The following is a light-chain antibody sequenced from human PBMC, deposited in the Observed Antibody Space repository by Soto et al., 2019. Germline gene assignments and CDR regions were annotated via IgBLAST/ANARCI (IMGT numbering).Light chain of an antibody. Sequence: EIVLTQSPAILSVSPGESATLSCLASQSISRSLAWYQQKPGQTPRLLIYGASSRATGIPARFSGSGSGTDFTLTISSLEPEDFAVYYCQQRSNWPLTFGGGTKVDIK. CDR2: GAS. CDR3: QQRSNWPLT. J-gene: IGKJ4*01. CDR1: QSISRS. V-gene: IGKV3-11*01.